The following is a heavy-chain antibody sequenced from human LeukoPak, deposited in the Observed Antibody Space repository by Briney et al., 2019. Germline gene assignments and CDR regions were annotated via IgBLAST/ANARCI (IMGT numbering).Heavy chain of an antibody. V-gene: IGHV3-66*01. CDR2: IYSGGST. CDR3: ARCYGDYTSEAFDI. Sequence: GGSLRLSCAASGFTVSSNYMSWVRQAPGKGLEWVSVIYSGGSTYYADSVKGRFTISRDNSKNTLYLQMNSLRAEDTAVYYCARCYGDYTSEAFDIWGQGTMVIVSS. D-gene: IGHD4-17*01. CDR1: GFTVSSNY. J-gene: IGHJ3*02.